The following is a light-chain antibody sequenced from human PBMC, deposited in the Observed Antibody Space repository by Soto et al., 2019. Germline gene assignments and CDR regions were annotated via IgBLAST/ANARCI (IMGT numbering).Light chain of an antibody. CDR2: WAS. Sequence: DIVMTQSPDSLAVSLGERATIDCKSSQSLLYSSNNKNYLAWYQQKPGQPPKLLIYWASIRESGVPDRFSGSGSGTGFTLTISSLQAEDVAVYYCHQYYTTPWTFGQGTKVEVK. CDR3: HQYYTTPWT. CDR1: QSLLYSSNNKNY. J-gene: IGKJ1*01. V-gene: IGKV4-1*01.